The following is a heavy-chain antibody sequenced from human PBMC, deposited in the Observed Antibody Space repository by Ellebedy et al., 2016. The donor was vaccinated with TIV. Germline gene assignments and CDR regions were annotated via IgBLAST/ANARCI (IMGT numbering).Heavy chain of an antibody. CDR3: VRDLHWSYFN. D-gene: IGHD1-26*01. CDR1: GFTFSRFW. CDR2: IKEDGSEE. J-gene: IGHJ4*02. V-gene: IGHV3-7*03. Sequence: PGGSLRLFCAASGFTFSRFWMYWVRQAPGKGLEWVANIKEDGSEEYYVDSVKGRFTISRDNAKNSLYLQMNSLRAEDTAVYYCVRDLHWSYFNWGQGTLVTVS.